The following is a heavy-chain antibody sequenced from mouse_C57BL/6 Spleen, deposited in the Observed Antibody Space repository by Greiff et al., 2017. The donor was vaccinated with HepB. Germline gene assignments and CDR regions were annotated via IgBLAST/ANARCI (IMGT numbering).Heavy chain of an antibody. CDR3: AREGDGYYVGNYAMDY. CDR1: GYSITSGYY. D-gene: IGHD2-3*01. Sequence: EVKLQESGPGLVKPSQSLSLTCSVTGYSITSGYYWNWIRQFPGNKLEWMGYISYDGSNNYNPSLKNRISITRDTSKNQFFLKLNSVTTEDTATYYCAREGDGYYVGNYAMDYWGQGTSVTVSS. V-gene: IGHV3-6*01. J-gene: IGHJ4*01. CDR2: ISYDGSN.